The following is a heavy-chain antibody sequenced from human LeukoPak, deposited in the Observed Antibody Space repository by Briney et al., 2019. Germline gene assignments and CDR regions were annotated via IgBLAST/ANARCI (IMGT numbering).Heavy chain of an antibody. V-gene: IGHV4-59*08. D-gene: IGHD4-17*01. Sequence: SETLSLTCTVSGGSLNGYYWGWIRQPPGKGLECIGYIHSSEGTAHNASLKSRLTISLDTSKNQFSLTLSSVAAADTAVYYCARHVYGEGMVVWGKGTTVTVSS. CDR3: ARHVYGEGMVV. CDR1: GGSLNGYY. CDR2: IHSSEGT. J-gene: IGHJ6*04.